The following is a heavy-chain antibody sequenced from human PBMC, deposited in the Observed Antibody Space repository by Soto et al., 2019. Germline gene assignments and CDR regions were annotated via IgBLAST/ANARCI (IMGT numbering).Heavy chain of an antibody. CDR3: AKMHYGSGSYYAFDI. Sequence: GGSLRLSCAASGFTFDDYAMHWVRQAPGKGLEWVSGISWNSGSIGYADSVKGRFTISSGNAKNSLYLQMNSLRAEDTALYYCAKMHYGSGSYYAFDIWGQGTMVTVSS. D-gene: IGHD3-10*01. J-gene: IGHJ3*02. CDR2: ISWNSGSI. V-gene: IGHV3-9*01. CDR1: GFTFDDYA.